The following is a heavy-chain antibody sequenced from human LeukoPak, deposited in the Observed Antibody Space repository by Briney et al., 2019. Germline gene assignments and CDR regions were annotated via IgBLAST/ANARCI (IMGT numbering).Heavy chain of an antibody. Sequence: SETLSLTCTVSGGSISGYYWSWIRQSPGKGLVWIGDMYYSGSTNYNPSLKSRVTMSVDMSKNQFSLKLSSVTAADTALYYCARHFTYYYDSSGYPRDAFDIWGQGTMVAVSS. J-gene: IGHJ3*02. CDR1: GGSISGYY. CDR3: ARHFTYYYDSSGYPRDAFDI. D-gene: IGHD3-22*01. CDR2: MYYSGST. V-gene: IGHV4-59*08.